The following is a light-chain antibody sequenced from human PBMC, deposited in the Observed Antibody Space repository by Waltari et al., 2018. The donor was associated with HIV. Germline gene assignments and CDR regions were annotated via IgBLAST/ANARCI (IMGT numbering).Light chain of an antibody. Sequence: EIVLTQSPGTLSLSPGERASLSCRASQSLSSSYLAWFQQKPGQAPRLLIYGASSRATGIPERFSGTGSGTDFTLTVSRLEPEDFAVYYCQQHGTSPRTFGQGTKVEIK. CDR2: GAS. CDR3: QQHGTSPRT. J-gene: IGKJ1*01. V-gene: IGKV3-20*01. CDR1: QSLSSSY.